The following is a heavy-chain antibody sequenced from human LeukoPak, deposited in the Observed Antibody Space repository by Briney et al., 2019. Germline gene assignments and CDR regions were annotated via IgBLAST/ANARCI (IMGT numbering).Heavy chain of an antibody. J-gene: IGHJ4*02. Sequence: SVKGRFTISRDNAKNTLYLQMNSLRAEDTAVYYCARDGDYASNGFDYWGQGTLVTVSS. V-gene: IGHV3-21*01. D-gene: IGHD2-2*01. CDR3: ARDGDYASNGFDY.